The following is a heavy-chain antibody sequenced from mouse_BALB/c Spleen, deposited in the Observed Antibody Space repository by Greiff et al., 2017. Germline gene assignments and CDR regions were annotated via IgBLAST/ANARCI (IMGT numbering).Heavy chain of an antibody. CDR1: GFTFSSYA. Sequence: EVKLMESGGGLVKPGGSLKLSCAASGFTFSSYAMSWVRQTPEKRLEWVASISSGGSTYYPDSVKGRFTISRDNARNILYLQMNSLQTDDTAMYYCARDKRYEFDYWGQGTTLTVSS. J-gene: IGHJ2*01. V-gene: IGHV5-6-5*01. CDR3: ARDKRYEFDY. CDR2: ISSGGST. D-gene: IGHD2-14*01.